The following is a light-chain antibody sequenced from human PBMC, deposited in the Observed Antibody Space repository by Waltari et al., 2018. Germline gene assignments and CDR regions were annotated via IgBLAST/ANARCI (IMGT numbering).Light chain of an antibody. Sequence: QLVLTQSPSASASLGASVKLTCTLSSGHSSNVIAWLQQQPEKGPRYLMKVNSDGSHSKGDEIPYRFSGSSSGAERYLTHSSLQSEDEADYYCQTGGHGTWVFGGGTKLTVL. CDR3: QTGGHGTWV. CDR1: SGHSSNV. J-gene: IGLJ3*02. V-gene: IGLV4-69*01. CDR2: VNSDGSH.